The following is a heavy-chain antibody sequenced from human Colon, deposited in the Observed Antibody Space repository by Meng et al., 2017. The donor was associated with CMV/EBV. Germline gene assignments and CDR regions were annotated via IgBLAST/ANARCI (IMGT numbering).Heavy chain of an antibody. CDR3: VHRGPAAVQAFDS. Sequence: SGPTLVTPTETLTLTCTFSEKALSPNAVGVAWIRQPPGKALEWLALIYWNDAKHYNPSLRSRLAISKDTSKNQVILTMTDMDPLDTATYYCVHRGPAAVQAFDSWGQGTVVTVSS. V-gene: IGHV2-5*01. D-gene: IGHD1-14*01. CDR1: EKALSPNAVG. J-gene: IGHJ4*02. CDR2: IYWNDAK.